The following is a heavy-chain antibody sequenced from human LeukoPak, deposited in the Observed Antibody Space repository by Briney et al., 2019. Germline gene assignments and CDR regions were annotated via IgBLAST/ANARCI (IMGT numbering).Heavy chain of an antibody. J-gene: IGHJ4*02. Sequence: GGTLRLSCAASGFTYSSYVMSWVRQAPGKGLEWVSGISGSGGRTYYADSVKGRFTISRDNSKNMLYLQMNSLRAEDTAVYYCAKDGYTEWLGLYYFDYWGQGTLVTVSS. V-gene: IGHV3-23*01. CDR2: ISGSGGRT. CDR3: AKDGYTEWLGLYYFDY. D-gene: IGHD6-19*01. CDR1: GFTYSSYV.